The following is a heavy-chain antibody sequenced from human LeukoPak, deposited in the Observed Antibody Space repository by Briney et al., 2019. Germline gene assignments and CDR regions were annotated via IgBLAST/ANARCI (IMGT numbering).Heavy chain of an antibody. J-gene: IGHJ4*02. CDR1: GYTFTSYY. D-gene: IGHD6-19*01. V-gene: IGHV1-46*01. CDR2: MNPSGGST. CDR3: AQSSGWDSLKY. Sequence: ASVKVSCKASGYTFTSYYFHWVRQAPGQGPEWMGIMNPSGGSTNYAQKFQGRLIMTRDTSTSTVYMELSSLRSEDTAVYYCAQSSGWDSLKYWGQGTLVTVSS.